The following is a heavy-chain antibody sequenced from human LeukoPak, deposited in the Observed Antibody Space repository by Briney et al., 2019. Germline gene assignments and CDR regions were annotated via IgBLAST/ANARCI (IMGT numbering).Heavy chain of an antibody. CDR1: GGSISRYY. CDR2: IYTSGST. D-gene: IGHD2-2*01. CDR3: AREQYQRFDP. J-gene: IGHJ5*02. V-gene: IGHV4-4*07. Sequence: PSETLSLTRTDSGGSISRYYWSWIRQPAGKGLEWIGRIYTSGSTNYNPSLKSRVTMSVDTSKNQFSLKLSSVTAADTAVYYCAREQYQRFDPWGQGTLVTVSS.